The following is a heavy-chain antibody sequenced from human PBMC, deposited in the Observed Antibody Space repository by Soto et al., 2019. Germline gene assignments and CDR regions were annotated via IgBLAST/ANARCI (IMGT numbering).Heavy chain of an antibody. CDR3: ARLTDVDIVATLHFDY. CDR1: GYSFTSYW. Sequence: PGESLKISCKGSGYSFTSYWIGWVRQMPGKGLEWMGIIYPGDSDTRYSPSLQGQVTISADKSISTAYLQWSSLKASDTAMYYCARLTDVDIVATLHFDYWGRGTLVTVSS. D-gene: IGHD5-12*01. J-gene: IGHJ4*02. V-gene: IGHV5-51*01. CDR2: IYPGDSDT.